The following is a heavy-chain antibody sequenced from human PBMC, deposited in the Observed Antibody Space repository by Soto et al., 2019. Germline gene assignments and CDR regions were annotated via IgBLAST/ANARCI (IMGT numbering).Heavy chain of an antibody. J-gene: IGHJ5*02. D-gene: IGHD3-10*01. V-gene: IGHV2-5*01. CDR2: IYWNEER. CDR1: GFSLTTGGLG. CDR3: SYRRVHSGMWFDP. Sequence: QITLKESGPTLVKPTQTLTLTCTFSGFSLTTGGLGVAWLRQPPGMALEWLADIYWNEERNYSPSLKNRATITRDTSKPQVVLTVTNMDPVDTGTYYCSYRRVHSGMWFDPWGQGILVTVSS.